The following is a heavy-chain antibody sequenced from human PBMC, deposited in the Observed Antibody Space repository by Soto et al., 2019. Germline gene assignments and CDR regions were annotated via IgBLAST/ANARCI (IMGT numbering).Heavy chain of an antibody. CDR3: ARLDGSGSYVDYSYYGLDV. Sequence: GESLKISCRGSGYTFTTYWVAWVSQIPGKGLELMGIIYPGDSDTRYSPSFEGQVTISADTSITTAYVQWRSLKASDTAMYYCARLDGSGSYVDYSYYGLDVWGQGTTVTVSS. CDR2: IYPGDSDT. CDR1: GYTFTTYW. J-gene: IGHJ6*02. V-gene: IGHV5-51*01. D-gene: IGHD3-10*01.